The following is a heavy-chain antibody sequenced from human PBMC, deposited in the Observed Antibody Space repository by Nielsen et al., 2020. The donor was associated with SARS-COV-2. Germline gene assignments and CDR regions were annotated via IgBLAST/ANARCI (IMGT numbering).Heavy chain of an antibody. CDR2: INHSGST. D-gene: IGHD6-19*01. J-gene: IGHJ4*02. CDR3: ARASGWPDY. Sequence: WIRQPPGNGLEWIGEINHSGSTNYNPSLKSRVTISVDTSKNQFSLKLSSVTAADTAVYYCARASGWPDYWGQGTLVTVSS. V-gene: IGHV4-34*01.